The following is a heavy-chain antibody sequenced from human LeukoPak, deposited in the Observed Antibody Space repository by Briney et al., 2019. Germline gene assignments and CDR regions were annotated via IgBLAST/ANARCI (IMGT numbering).Heavy chain of an antibody. V-gene: IGHV5-10-1*01. CDR3: AGPDPYCSSTSCSGGGYYYYCMDV. CDR2: IDPSDSYT. Sequence: GESLRISCKGSGSRFTSYWISWVRPMPGKGRGWRGRIDPSDSYTNYSPSFQGHVTISADKSISTAYLQWSSLKASDTAMYYCAGPDPYCSSTSCSGGGYYYYCMDVWGKGTTVTVSS. CDR1: GSRFTSYW. J-gene: IGHJ6*04. D-gene: IGHD2-2*01.